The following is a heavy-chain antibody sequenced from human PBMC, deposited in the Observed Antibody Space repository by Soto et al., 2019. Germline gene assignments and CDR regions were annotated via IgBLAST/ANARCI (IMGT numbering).Heavy chain of an antibody. V-gene: IGHV3-23*01. CDR2: ISGSGTNT. CDR1: GFTFSNYL. J-gene: IGHJ4*02. Sequence: GGSLRLSCAASGFTFSNYLMNWVRQAPGKGLEWVSGISGSGTNTYYADSVKGRFTISRDNSKNTLYLQMDSLTAADTAIYYCAKVPLSLKFYDYWGQGTQVTVSS. CDR3: AKVPLSLKFYDY.